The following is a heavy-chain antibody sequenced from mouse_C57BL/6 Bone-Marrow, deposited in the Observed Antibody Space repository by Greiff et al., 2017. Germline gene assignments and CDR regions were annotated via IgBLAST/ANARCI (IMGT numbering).Heavy chain of an antibody. CDR3: ASPIYYDYDGFDY. CDR1: GFSLTSYG. D-gene: IGHD2-4*01. CDR2: IWGVGST. Sequence: QVQLQQSGPGLVAPSQSLSITCTVSGFSLTSYGVDWVRQSPGKGLEWLGVIWGVGSTNYNSALKSRLSISKDNSKSQVFLKMNSLQTDDTAMYYCASPIYYDYDGFDYWGQGTTLTVSS. V-gene: IGHV2-6*01. J-gene: IGHJ2*01.